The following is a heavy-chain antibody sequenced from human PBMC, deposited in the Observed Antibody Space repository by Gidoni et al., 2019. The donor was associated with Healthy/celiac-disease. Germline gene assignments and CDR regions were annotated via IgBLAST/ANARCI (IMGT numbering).Heavy chain of an antibody. Sequence: QVQLVESGGGVVQPGRSLRLSCAASGFTFSSYGMHWVRQAPGKGLEWVAVISYDGSNKYYADSVKGRFTISRDNSKNTLYLQMNSLRAEDTAVYYCAKDRSKNDAFDIWGQGTMVTVSS. J-gene: IGHJ3*02. CDR2: ISYDGSNK. CDR3: AKDRSKNDAFDI. V-gene: IGHV3-30*18. D-gene: IGHD6-13*01. CDR1: GFTFSSYG.